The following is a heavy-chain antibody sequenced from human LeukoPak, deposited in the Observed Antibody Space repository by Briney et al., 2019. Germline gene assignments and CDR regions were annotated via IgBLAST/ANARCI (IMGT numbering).Heavy chain of an antibody. Sequence: ASVKVSCKASGYTFTSYGISWVRQAPGQGLEWMGWISAYNGNTNYAQKLQGRVTMTTDTSTSTAYMELRSLRSDDTAVYYCARGRTAYCGCDCYPTYYYYYGMDVWGQGTTVTVSS. CDR3: ARGRTAYCGCDCYPTYYYYYGMDV. V-gene: IGHV1-18*01. J-gene: IGHJ6*02. D-gene: IGHD2-21*02. CDR1: GYTFTSYG. CDR2: ISAYNGNT.